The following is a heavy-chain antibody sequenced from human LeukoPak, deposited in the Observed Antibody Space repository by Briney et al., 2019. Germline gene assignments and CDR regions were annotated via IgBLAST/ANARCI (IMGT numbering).Heavy chain of an antibody. J-gene: IGHJ6*03. V-gene: IGHV1-69*06. Sequence: SVKVSCKASGGTFSSYAISWVRQAPGQGLEWMGGIIPIFGTANYAQKFQGRVTITADKSTSTAYMELSSLRSEDTAVYYCAAGPKRGYSYDVRPEYYYYMDVWGKGTTVTVSS. CDR2: IIPIFGTA. CDR3: AAGPKRGYSYDVRPEYYYYMDV. CDR1: GGTFSSYA. D-gene: IGHD5-18*01.